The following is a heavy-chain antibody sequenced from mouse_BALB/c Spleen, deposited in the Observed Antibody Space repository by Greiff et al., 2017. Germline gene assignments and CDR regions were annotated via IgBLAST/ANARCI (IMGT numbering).Heavy chain of an antibody. Sequence: LVKTGASVKISCKASGYSFTGYYMHWVKQSHGKSLEWIGYISCYNGATSYNQKFKGKATFTVDTSSSTAYMQFNSLTSEDSAVYYCARRQTARATWFAYWGQGTLVTVSA. CDR1: GYSFTGYY. D-gene: IGHD3-2*01. CDR2: ISCYNGAT. CDR3: ARRQTARATWFAY. V-gene: IGHV1S34*01. J-gene: IGHJ3*01.